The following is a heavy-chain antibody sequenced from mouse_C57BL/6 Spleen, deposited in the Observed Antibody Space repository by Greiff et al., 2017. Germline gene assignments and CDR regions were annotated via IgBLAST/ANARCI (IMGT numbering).Heavy chain of an antibody. CDR3: TTSSTVGAY. V-gene: IGHV14-1*01. CDR1: GFNIKDYY. J-gene: IGHJ3*01. D-gene: IGHD1-1*01. Sequence: EVPLQESGAELVRPGASVKLSCTASGFNIKDYYMHWVKQRPEQGLEWIGRIDPEDGDTEYAPKFLGKATMTADTSSNTAYLQLSGLTSEDTADYYCTTSSTVGAYWGQGTLVTVSA. CDR2: IDPEDGDT.